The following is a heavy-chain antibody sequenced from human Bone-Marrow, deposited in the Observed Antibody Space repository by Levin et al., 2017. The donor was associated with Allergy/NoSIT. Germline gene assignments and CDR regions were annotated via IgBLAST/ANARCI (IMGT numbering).Heavy chain of an antibody. D-gene: IGHD4-17*01. V-gene: IGHV3-30*04. J-gene: IGHJ4*02. CDR1: GFTFSSYA. Sequence: GGSLRLSCAASGFTFSSYAMHWVRQAPGKGLEWVTVISYDGNNKYYGDSVKGRFTISRDNSKNTLYLQMKSLRGEDTAVYYCARNKQGNDYGDPPDYWGQGTLVTVSS. CDR2: ISYDGNNK. CDR3: ARNKQGNDYGDPPDY.